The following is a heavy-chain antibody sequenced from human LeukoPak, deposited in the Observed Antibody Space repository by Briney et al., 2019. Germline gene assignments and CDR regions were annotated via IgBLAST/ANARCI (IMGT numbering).Heavy chain of an antibody. CDR3: AAKGNGYSGSYVFAH. CDR1: GFIFDDYA. Sequence: GGSLRLSCAVSGFIFDDYAMHWVRQAPGKGLEWVSGISGSGGSTYYADSVKGRFTISRDNSKNTLYLQMNSLRAEDTAVYYCAAKGNGYSGSYVFAHWGQGILVTVSS. V-gene: IGHV3-23*01. J-gene: IGHJ4*02. D-gene: IGHD1-26*01. CDR2: ISGSGGST.